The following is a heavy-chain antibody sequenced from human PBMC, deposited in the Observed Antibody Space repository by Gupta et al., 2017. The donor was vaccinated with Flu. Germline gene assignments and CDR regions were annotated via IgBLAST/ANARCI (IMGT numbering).Heavy chain of an antibody. Sequence: QVQLQESGPGLVTPSQTLYISCSVSGGSISDNYWSWTRQPAGRGLEWIGRILASGATNYNPSLTGRVTMSVDTSKNQLSLKVRSVSAADTAVYYCAKVGDYFNGFDVWGQGTTVTVSS. CDR2: ILASGAT. CDR3: AKVGDYFNGFDV. V-gene: IGHV4-4*07. J-gene: IGHJ6*02. CDR1: GGSISDNY.